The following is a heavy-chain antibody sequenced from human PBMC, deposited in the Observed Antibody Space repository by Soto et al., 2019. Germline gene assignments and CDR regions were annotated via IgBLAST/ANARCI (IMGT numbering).Heavy chain of an antibody. CDR3: AKIVLQTSRYFDL. J-gene: IGHJ2*01. D-gene: IGHD1-26*01. CDR1: GFTFSRYG. CDR2: ISENGVSR. Sequence: EVQLLESGGGLVQSGGSLRLSCAASGFTFSRYGMSWFRQAPGKGLEWVSTISENGVSRYYTDSVKGRFTISRDNSKDTVYLQLNSLRAEDTALYYCAKIVLQTSRYFDLWGRGTLVTVST. V-gene: IGHV3-23*01.